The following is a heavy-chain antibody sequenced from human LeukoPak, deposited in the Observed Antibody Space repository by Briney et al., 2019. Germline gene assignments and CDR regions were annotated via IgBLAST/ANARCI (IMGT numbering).Heavy chain of an antibody. CDR2: ITTSDGNT. J-gene: IGHJ4*02. CDR3: AKDGSYYDSSGYYFDY. CDR1: GFTFSSYT. Sequence: PGGSLRLSCAASGFTFSSYTMSWVRQAPGKGLEWVSTITTSDGNTYYADSVKGRFTVSRDNSKNTLYLQMNSLRAEDTAVYYCAKDGSYYDSSGYYFDYWGQGTLVTVSS. D-gene: IGHD3-22*01. V-gene: IGHV3-23*01.